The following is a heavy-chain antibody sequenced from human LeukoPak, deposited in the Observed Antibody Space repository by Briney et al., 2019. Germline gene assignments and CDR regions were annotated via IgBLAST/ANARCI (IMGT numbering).Heavy chain of an antibody. D-gene: IGHD5-18*01. CDR2: ISYDGSNK. CDR1: GFTFSSYG. J-gene: IGHJ6*02. V-gene: IGHV3-30*18. CDR3: AKDSTRIRLWLNLFGMEV. Sequence: GGSLRLSCAASGFTFSSYGMHWVRQAPGKGLEWVAVISYDGSNKYYADSVKGRFTISRDNSKNTLYLQMNSLRAEDTAVYYCAKDSTRIRLWLNLFGMEVWGQGTTVTGSS.